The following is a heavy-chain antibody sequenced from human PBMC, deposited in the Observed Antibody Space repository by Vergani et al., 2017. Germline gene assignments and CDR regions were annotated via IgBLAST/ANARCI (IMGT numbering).Heavy chain of an antibody. CDR3: ANEGSANRIRGWLDH. J-gene: IGHJ4*02. D-gene: IGHD3-10*01. CDR2: IHDDGSNN. Sequence: QVQLVESGGGVVQPGGSLRLSCVASGFSVSNSGMHWVRQTPGKGLEWVPFIHDDGSNNFYADFVEGRFTISRDNSKNSLYLQMRSLRFDDTAVYYCANEGSANRIRGWLDHWGQGALVTVSS. V-gene: IGHV3-30*02. CDR1: GFSVSNSG.